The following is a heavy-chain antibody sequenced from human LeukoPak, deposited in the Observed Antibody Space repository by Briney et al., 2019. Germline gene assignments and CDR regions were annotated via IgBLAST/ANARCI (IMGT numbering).Heavy chain of an antibody. V-gene: IGHV3-48*03. CDR3: ARDQGGSGDY. CDR2: IGTSGSAI. CDR1: AFXFSDYE. J-gene: IGHJ4*02. D-gene: IGHD5-12*01. Sequence: GGSLRLSCAASAFXFSDYEINWVRQAPGKGLEWLSYIGTSGSAIHYADSVKGRFTISRDNSKNTLYLQMNSLRAEDTAVYYCARDQGGSGDYWGQGTLVTVSS.